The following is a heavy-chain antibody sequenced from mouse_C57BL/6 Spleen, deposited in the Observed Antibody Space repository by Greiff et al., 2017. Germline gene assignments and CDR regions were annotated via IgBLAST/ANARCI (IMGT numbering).Heavy chain of an antibody. CDR1: GYTFTSYW. V-gene: IGHV1-55*01. CDR2: IYPGSGST. D-gene: IGHD1-1*01. CDR3: ARVPYYGSTFDY. Sequence: QVQLQQPGAELVKPGASVKMSCKASGYTFTSYWITWVKQRPGQGLEWIGDIYPGSGSTNYNEKFKSKATLTVDTSSSTAYMQLSSLTSEDSAVYYCARVPYYGSTFDYWGQGTTRTVSS. J-gene: IGHJ2*01.